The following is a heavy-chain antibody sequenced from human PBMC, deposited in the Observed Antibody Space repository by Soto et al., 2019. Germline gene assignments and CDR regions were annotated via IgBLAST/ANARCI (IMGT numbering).Heavy chain of an antibody. Sequence: QVQLVESGGGVVQPGRSLRLSCAASGFTFSNYGMHWVRQAPGKGLEWVAVIWYDGSNKYYADSVKGRFTISRDNSKNTLYLQMNSLRAEDTAVYYCASGLDYSISSQSPPDYWGQGTLVTVS. CDR3: ASGLDYSISSQSPPDY. D-gene: IGHD6-6*01. CDR2: IWYDGSNK. V-gene: IGHV3-33*01. CDR1: GFTFSNYG. J-gene: IGHJ4*02.